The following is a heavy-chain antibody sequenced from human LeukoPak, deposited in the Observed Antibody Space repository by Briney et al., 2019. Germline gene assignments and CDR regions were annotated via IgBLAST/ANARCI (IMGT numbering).Heavy chain of an antibody. D-gene: IGHD1-26*01. CDR3: ARDRGSQPFIDY. V-gene: IGHV4-59*01. CDR1: GFTFINCS. J-gene: IGHJ4*02. CDR2: VFHTGST. Sequence: GSLRLSCRASGFTFINCSMNWVRQAPGKGLEWIGYVFHTGSTNYNPSLKSRVTISVDTSKNQFSLKLSSVTAADTAVYYCARDRGSQPFIDYWGQGTLVTVSS.